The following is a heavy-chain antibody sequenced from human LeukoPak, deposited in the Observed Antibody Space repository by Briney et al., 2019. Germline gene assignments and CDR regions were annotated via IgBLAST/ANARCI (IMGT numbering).Heavy chain of an antibody. D-gene: IGHD5-24*01. J-gene: IGHJ4*02. CDR2: IKESEKT. V-gene: IGHV4-34*01. CDR3: AREGLRNVHNPLGY. CDR1: GGSLSGYY. Sequence: PSETLSLTCAVYGGSLSGYYWSWIRQPPGKGLEWIREIKESEKTNYNPSLKSRVTISIDTSKNQFSLKLSSVTAADTAVYYCAREGLRNVHNPLGYWGQGTLVTVSS.